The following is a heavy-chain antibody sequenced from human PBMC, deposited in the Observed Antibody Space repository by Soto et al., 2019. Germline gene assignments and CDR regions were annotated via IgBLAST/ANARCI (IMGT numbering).Heavy chain of an antibody. Sequence: QVQLVESGGGVVQPGRSLRLSCAASGFTFSSYGMHWVRQAPGKGLEWVAVISYDGSNKYYADSVKGRFTISRDNSKNTLYLQMNSLRAEDTAVYYCAKDRPSLNYYDSSGYYRAEYFQHWGQGTLVTVSS. D-gene: IGHD3-22*01. CDR1: GFTFSSYG. CDR2: ISYDGSNK. J-gene: IGHJ1*01. V-gene: IGHV3-30*18. CDR3: AKDRPSLNYYDSSGYYRAEYFQH.